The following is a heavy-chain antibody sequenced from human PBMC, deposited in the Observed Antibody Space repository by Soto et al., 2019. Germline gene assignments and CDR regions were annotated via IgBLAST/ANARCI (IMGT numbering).Heavy chain of an antibody. Sequence: QVQLVESGGGVVQPGRSLRLSCAASGFTFMSYAMHWVRQAPGKGLERGAVISYDGSTKYYADSVKGRFTISRDNSKNTLYLQMNSLRAEDTAVYYCARGHSSGWFPTYYFDYWGQGTLVTVSS. CDR2: ISYDGSTK. CDR3: ARGHSSGWFPTYYFDY. V-gene: IGHV3-30-3*01. CDR1: GFTFMSYA. J-gene: IGHJ4*02. D-gene: IGHD6-19*01.